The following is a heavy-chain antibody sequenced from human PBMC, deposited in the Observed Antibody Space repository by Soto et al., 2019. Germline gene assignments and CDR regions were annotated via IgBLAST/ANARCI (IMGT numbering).Heavy chain of an antibody. CDR1: GGSISSGDYY. V-gene: IGHV4-30-4*01. CDR2: IYYSGST. J-gene: IGHJ4*02. Sequence: SETLSLTCTVSGGSISSGDYYWSWIRQPPGKGLEWIGYIYYSGSTYYNPSLKSRVTISVNTSKNQFSLKLSSVTAADTAVYYCAREDGSGYWFDYWGQGTLVTVSS. D-gene: IGHD3-3*01. CDR3: AREDGSGYWFDY.